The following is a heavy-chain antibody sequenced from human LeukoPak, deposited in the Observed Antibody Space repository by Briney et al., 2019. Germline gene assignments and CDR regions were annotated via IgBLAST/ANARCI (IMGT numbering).Heavy chain of an antibody. V-gene: IGHV3-7*01. J-gene: IGHJ5*02. D-gene: IGHD2-15*01. CDR2: IKQDGSEK. CDR3: VRAVRWRFDP. Sequence: PGGSLRLSCAASGFTFSSYSMNWVRQAPGKGLEWVANIKQDGSEKYYVDSVKGRFTISRDNAKNSLYLQMNSLRAEDTAVYYCVRAVRWRFDPWGQGTLVTVSS. CDR1: GFTFSSYS.